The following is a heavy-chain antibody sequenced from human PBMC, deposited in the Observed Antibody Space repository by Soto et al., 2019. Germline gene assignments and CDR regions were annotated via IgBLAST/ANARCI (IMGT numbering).Heavy chain of an antibody. D-gene: IGHD5-12*01. J-gene: IGHJ4*02. CDR2: ISPRSDDI. CDR1: GFDLNYYS. CDR3: ARPRGPRGYDLIDY. V-gene: IGHV3-21*01. Sequence: EVQLVESGGDLVRPGGSLRLSCAASGFDLNYYSMNGVLQAPAKGLEWVSSISPRSDDIYYADSVKGRFTISRDNAKNSVYLQLNSLRDEDTAVYYCARPRGPRGYDLIDYWGQGTLVIVSS.